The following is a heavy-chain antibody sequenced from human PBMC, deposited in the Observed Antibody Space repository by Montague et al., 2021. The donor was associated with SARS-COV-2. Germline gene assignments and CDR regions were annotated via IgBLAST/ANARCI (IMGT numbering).Heavy chain of an antibody. Sequence: SLRLSCAASGFTFSSYSMNWVRQAPGKGLEWVSYISSSSSTIYYADSVKGRFTISRDNAKNSLYLQMNSLRAEDTAVYYCARGNGGPNRRFLEWLSPYGMDVWGQGITVTVPS. V-gene: IGHV3-48*04. CDR2: ISSSSSTI. CDR3: ARGNGGPNRRFLEWLSPYGMDV. J-gene: IGHJ6*02. D-gene: IGHD3-3*01. CDR1: GFTFSSYS.